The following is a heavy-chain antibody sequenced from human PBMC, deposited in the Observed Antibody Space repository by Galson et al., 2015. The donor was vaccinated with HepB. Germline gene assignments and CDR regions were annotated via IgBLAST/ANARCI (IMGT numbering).Heavy chain of an antibody. V-gene: IGHV5-10-1*01. Sequence: QSGAEVKKPGESLRISCKGSGYTFTTFWISWARQMPGKGLEWMGRIDPSDSYTDYSPSFQGHVTISADKSITTAYLQWSSLKASDTAMYYCASRQYYYGSGTYYNVSDYWGQGTLVTVSS. J-gene: IGHJ4*02. CDR1: GYTFTTFW. CDR2: IDPSDSYT. CDR3: ASRQYYYGSGTYYNVSDY. D-gene: IGHD3-10*01.